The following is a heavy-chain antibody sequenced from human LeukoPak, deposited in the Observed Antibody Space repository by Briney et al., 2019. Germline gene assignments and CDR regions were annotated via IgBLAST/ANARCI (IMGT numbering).Heavy chain of an antibody. CDR3: AREGYCSGGSCYSTGYYGLDV. V-gene: IGHV3-48*03. CDR1: GFTFSSYE. J-gene: IGHJ6*02. Sequence: PGGSLRLSCAASGFTFSSYEMNWVRQAPGKGLEWVSYISSSGSTISYADSVKGRFTISRDNAKNSLYLRMNSLRAEDTAVYYCAREGYCSGGSCYSTGYYGLDVWGQGTTVTVSS. CDR2: ISSSGSTI. D-gene: IGHD2-15*01.